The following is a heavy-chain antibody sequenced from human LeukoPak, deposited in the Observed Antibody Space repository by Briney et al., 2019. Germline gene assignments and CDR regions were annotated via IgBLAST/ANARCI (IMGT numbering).Heavy chain of an antibody. CDR1: GFTFSNYG. J-gene: IGHJ4*02. Sequence: PGGSLRLSCAASGFTFSNYGMHWVRQAPGKGLEWVAVIWHDGSNKYYADSVKDRFTISRDNSKNTLYLQMNSLRAEDSAVYYCANNFDYWGQGTLVTVSS. CDR3: ANNFDY. CDR2: IWHDGSNK. V-gene: IGHV3-33*06.